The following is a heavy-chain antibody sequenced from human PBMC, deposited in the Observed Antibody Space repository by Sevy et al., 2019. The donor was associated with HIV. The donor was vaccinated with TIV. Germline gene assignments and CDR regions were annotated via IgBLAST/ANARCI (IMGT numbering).Heavy chain of an antibody. CDR1: GGSITSLY. J-gene: IGHJ4*02. V-gene: IGHV4-59*08. D-gene: IGHD1-26*01. CDR2: IDYNGHI. CDR3: AGENAWGRGYS. Sequence: SETLSLTCTVSGGSITSLYWNWIRQPPGKGREWIANIDYNGHINYNPSLKSRVTLSLDTSKNQFSLRLRSVTAADTAMYYCAGENAWGRGYSWGQGTLVTVSS.